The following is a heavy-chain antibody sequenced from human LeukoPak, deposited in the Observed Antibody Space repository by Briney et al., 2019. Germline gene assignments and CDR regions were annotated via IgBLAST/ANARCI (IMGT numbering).Heavy chain of an antibody. CDR2: INPNSGGT. CDR1: GYTFTGYY. J-gene: IGHJ5*02. V-gene: IGHV1-2*02. D-gene: IGHD5-24*01. CDR3: AKEQMATAFDP. Sequence: ASVKVSCKASGYTFTGYYMHWLRQAPGQGLEWMGWINPNSGGTKYAQKFQGRVTMTRDTSISTAHMELSRLRPDDTAVYYCAKEQMATAFDPWGQGTLVTVSS.